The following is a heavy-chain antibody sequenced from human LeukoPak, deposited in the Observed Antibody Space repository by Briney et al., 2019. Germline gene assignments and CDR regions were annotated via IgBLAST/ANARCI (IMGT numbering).Heavy chain of an antibody. CDR1: GYTFANYG. J-gene: IGHJ4*02. CDR3: ARDVGGSIRGAVAGWDY. V-gene: IGHV1-18*01. Sequence: ASGQVSCKASGYTFANYGISWVRQAPGQRREWLGGSTPYNGNTKYAKKVQGRVTMTTDTSTNTAHMELTTLRSDDTAVYYWARDVGGSIRGAVAGWDYWGQGTPVTVSS. CDR2: STPYNGNT. D-gene: IGHD6-19*01.